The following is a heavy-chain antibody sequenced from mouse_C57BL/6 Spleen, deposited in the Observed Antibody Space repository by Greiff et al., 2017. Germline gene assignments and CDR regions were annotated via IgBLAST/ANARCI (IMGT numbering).Heavy chain of an antibody. CDR3: ARTGYGSSSDD. CDR1: GYSFTGYF. Sequence: VQLKESGPELVKPGDSVKISCKASGYSFTGYFMNWVMQSHGTSLEWIGRINPYNGDTFYNQKFKGKATLTVDKSSSTAHMELRSLTSEDSAVYYCARTGYGSSSDDWGQGTTLTVSS. CDR2: INPYNGDT. V-gene: IGHV1-20*01. D-gene: IGHD1-1*01. J-gene: IGHJ2*01.